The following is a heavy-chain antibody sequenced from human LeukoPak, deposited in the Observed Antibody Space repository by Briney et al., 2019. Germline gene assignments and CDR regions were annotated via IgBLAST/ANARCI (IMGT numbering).Heavy chain of an antibody. CDR3: ASRTGFYDSSGYLRDWFDP. D-gene: IGHD3-22*01. CDR1: GGSISSSNW. V-gene: IGHV4-4*02. J-gene: IGHJ5*02. Sequence: PSETLSLTCAVSGGSISSSNWWSRVRQPPGKGLEWIGEIYHSGSTNYNPSLKSRVTISVDKSKNQFSLKLSSVTAADTAVYYCASRTGFYDSSGYLRDWFDPWGQGTLVTVSS. CDR2: IYHSGST.